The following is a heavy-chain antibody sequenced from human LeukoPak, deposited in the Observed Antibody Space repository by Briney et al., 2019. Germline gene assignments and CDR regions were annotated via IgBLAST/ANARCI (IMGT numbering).Heavy chain of an antibody. CDR1: GLTISSNF. D-gene: IGHD1-7*01. J-gene: IGHJ4*02. CDR2: IYAGGNT. CDR3: ASPLDNWKYGSFDH. V-gene: IGHV3-66*01. Sequence: GGSLRLSCAASGLTISSNFMTWVRQAPGKGLEWISVIYAGGNTYYADSVKGRFTISRDNSKNTLYLQMNSPRADDTAVYYCASPLDNWKYGSFDHWGQGTLVTVSS.